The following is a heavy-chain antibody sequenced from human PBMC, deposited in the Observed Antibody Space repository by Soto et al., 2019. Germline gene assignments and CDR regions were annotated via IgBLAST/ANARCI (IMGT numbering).Heavy chain of an antibody. CDR3: ARGWIFGSRVFDY. J-gene: IGHJ4*02. V-gene: IGHV3-30*03. D-gene: IGHD3-10*01. CDR1: GFPFSSFG. Sequence: QVQLVESGGGVVQPGRSLRLSCAASGFPFSSFGIHWVRQAPGKGLEWVALISYDGNDKYYADSVRGRFTMSRDNSTSTLYLQMDRLRAVDAAVYYCARGWIFGSRVFDYWGQGTLVTVSS. CDR2: ISYDGNDK.